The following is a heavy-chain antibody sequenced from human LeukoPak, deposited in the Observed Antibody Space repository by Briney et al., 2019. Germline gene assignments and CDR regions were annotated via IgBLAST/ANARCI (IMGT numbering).Heavy chain of an antibody. CDR3: ARKFYYDSSAYYQQPAFDY. V-gene: IGHV3-23*01. CDR1: GFTFSSYE. Sequence: GGSLRLSCAASGFTFSSYEMNWVRQAPGKGLEWVSALSDGGGSTYYADSVKGRFTISRDNSENTLHLQMNSLRAEDTAVYYCARKFYYDSSAYYQQPAFDYWGQGTLVTVSS. D-gene: IGHD3-22*01. CDR2: LSDGGGST. J-gene: IGHJ4*02.